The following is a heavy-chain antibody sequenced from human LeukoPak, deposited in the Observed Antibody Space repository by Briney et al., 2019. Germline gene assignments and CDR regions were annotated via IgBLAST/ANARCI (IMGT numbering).Heavy chain of an antibody. D-gene: IGHD3-22*01. V-gene: IGHV1-2*02. CDR3: ARVAAGLNYYDSSGYHALDY. J-gene: IGHJ4*02. CDR2: INPNSGGT. CDR1: GYTFTYYY. Sequence: ASVKVSCKASGYTFTYYYMHWVRQAPGQGLEWMGWINPNSGGTNYAQKFQGRVTMTRDTSISTAYMELSRLRSDDTAVYYCARVAAGLNYYDSSGYHALDYWGQGTLVTVSS.